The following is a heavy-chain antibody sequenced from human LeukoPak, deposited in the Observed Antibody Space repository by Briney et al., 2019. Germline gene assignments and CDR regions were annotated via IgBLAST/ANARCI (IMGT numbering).Heavy chain of an antibody. Sequence: PGWSLRLSCAASGFIFTSYAMSWVRQAPGKGLEWVSAISGRGGGTYYAESVKGRFTISRDNSKNTLYLQMNSLRAEDTAVYYCAIHSSSSGMAYWGQGTLVTVSS. CDR1: GFIFTSYA. V-gene: IGHV3-23*01. CDR2: ISGRGGGT. CDR3: AIHSSSSGMAY. D-gene: IGHD6-6*01. J-gene: IGHJ4*02.